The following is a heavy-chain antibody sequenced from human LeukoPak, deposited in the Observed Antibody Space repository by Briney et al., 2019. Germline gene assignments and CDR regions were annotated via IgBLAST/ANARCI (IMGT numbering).Heavy chain of an antibody. V-gene: IGHV4-59*01. J-gene: IGHJ5*02. CDR2: IYYSGST. CDR1: GGSISSYY. CDR3: ARGETYCSSTSCSNWFDP. Sequence: PSETLSLTCTVSGGSISSYYWSWIRQPPGKGLEWIGYIYYSGSTNYNPSLKSRVTISVDTSKNQFSLKLSSVTAADTAVYYCARGETYCSSTSCSNWFDPWGQGTLVTVSS. D-gene: IGHD2-2*01.